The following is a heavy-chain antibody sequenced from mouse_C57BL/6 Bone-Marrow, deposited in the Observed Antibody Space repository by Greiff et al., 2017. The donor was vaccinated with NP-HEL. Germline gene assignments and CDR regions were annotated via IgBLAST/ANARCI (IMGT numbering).Heavy chain of an antibody. Sequence: EVQLQQSGAELVRPGASVKLSCTASGFNIKDDYMHWVKQRPEQGLEWIGWIDPENGDTEYASKFQGKATITADTSSNTAYLQLSSLTSEDTAVYYCTTYGCDWFAYWGQGTLVTVSA. D-gene: IGHD2-2*01. CDR2: IDPENGDT. J-gene: IGHJ3*01. CDR1: GFNIKDDY. V-gene: IGHV14-4*01. CDR3: TTYGCDWFAY.